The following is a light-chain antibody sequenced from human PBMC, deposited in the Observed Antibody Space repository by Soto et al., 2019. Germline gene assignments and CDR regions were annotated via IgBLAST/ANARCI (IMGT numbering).Light chain of an antibody. Sequence: QSALTQPPSVSGSPGQTVTISCTRTSTDFVSYNRVSWYQQPPGTAPKLMIYEVSKRPSGVPDRFSGSKPGSTACLTISGLEAADEADYYCSLYTSENAYVFGNGSKVTVL. CDR1: STDFVSYNR. J-gene: IGLJ1*01. V-gene: IGLV2-18*01. CDR2: EVS. CDR3: SLYTSENAYV.